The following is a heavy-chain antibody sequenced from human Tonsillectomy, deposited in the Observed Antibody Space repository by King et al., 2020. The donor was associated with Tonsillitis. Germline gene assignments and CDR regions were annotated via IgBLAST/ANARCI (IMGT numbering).Heavy chain of an antibody. D-gene: IGHD3-10*01. J-gene: IGHJ6*03. CDR1: GFTFNTYA. CDR2: ISGSGGTT. CDR3: AKASLRGSGSLSAKYFYYLGG. V-gene: IGHV3-23*04. Sequence: VQLVESGGDLVQPGGSLRLSCVASGFTFNTYAMSWVRQAPGKGLEWVSAISGSGGTTYYTDSVEGRFSISRDNSKNSLYLQMNSLRAEDTAVYYCAKASLRGSGSLSAKYFYYLGGWGKGTTVTVS.